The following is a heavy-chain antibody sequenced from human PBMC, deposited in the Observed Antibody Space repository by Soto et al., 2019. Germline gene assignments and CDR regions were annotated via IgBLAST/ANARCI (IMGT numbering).Heavy chain of an antibody. CDR2: LSGSGGST. J-gene: IGHJ4*02. V-gene: IGHV3-23*01. D-gene: IGHD1-26*01. Sequence: EVQLLESGGGLVQPGGSLRLSCAASGFTFSSYAMRWVRPATGKGLEWVSALSGSGGSTHHAASVKGRFTISRDNSKNTLYLRMNSLRAEDTAVYYCARRGSGSYYDYWGQGTLVTVSS. CDR1: GFTFSSYA. CDR3: ARRGSGSYYDY.